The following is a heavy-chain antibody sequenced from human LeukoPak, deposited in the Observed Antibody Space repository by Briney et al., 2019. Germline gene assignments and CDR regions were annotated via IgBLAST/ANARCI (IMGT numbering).Heavy chain of an antibody. CDR1: GGSISSYY. CDR2: IYYSGST. D-gene: IGHD3-3*01. Sequence: SETLSLTCTVSGGSISSYYWSWIRQPPGKGLEWIGYIYYSGSTNYNPSLKSRVSISVDTSKNQFSLNLSSVTAADTAVYYCARGYDFWSGYYFDYWGQGTLVTVSS. J-gene: IGHJ4*02. V-gene: IGHV4-59*01. CDR3: ARGYDFWSGYYFDY.